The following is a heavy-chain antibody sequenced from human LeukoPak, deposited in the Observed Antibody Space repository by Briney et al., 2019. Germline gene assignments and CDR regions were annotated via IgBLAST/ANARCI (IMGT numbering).Heavy chain of an antibody. J-gene: IGHJ4*02. CDR1: GSTFSSYW. CDR3: AKVGSSNCGGDCYSDY. D-gene: IGHD2-21*02. V-gene: IGHV3-23*01. Sequence: GGSLRLSCAASGSTFSSYWMNWARQAPGKGLEWVSAISGSGGSTYYADSVKGRFTISRDNSKNTLYLQMNSLRAEDTAVYYCAKVGSSNCGGDCYSDYWGQGTLVTVSS. CDR2: ISGSGGST.